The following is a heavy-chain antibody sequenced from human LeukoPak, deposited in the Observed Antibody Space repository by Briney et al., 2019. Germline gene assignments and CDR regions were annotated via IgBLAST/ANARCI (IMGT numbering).Heavy chain of an antibody. J-gene: IGHJ4*02. Sequence: SETLSLTCTVSGGSISRTNYYWGWIRQPPGKGLEWIGSVYYSGSTYYNPSLKSRVTISVETSKNQFSLNLSSVTAADTAVYYCAKHDGGYDWGPFHSWGQGTLVTVSS. CDR2: VYYSGST. D-gene: IGHD5-12*01. V-gene: IGHV4-39*01. CDR3: AKHDGGYDWGPFHS. CDR1: GGSISRTNYY.